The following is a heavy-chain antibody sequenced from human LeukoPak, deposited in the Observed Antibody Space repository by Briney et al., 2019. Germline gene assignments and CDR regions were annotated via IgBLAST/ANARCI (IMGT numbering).Heavy chain of an antibody. D-gene: IGHD6-19*01. CDR1: GFTFTGHS. CDR3: ARHRGLGEPPNY. J-gene: IGHJ4*02. V-gene: IGHV3-30*04. CDR2: VADDEKTI. Sequence: GGSLRLSCVASGFTFTGHSMHWVRQAPGKGLEWVAVVADDEKTIFYADSLKGRFTVSRDNSKNTVYLQMNSLRDEDTAVYYCARHRGLGEPPNYWGQGTLVTVSS.